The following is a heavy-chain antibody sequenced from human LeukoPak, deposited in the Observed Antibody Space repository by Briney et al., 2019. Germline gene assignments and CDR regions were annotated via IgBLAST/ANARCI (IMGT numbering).Heavy chain of an antibody. Sequence: GGSLRLSCAASGFTFDDYAMHWVRQAPGKGLEWVSGISWNSGSIGYADSVKGRFTISRDNAKNSLYLQMNSLRAEDTALYYCAKDTGSIAARPSFDYWGQGTLVIVSS. CDR3: AKDTGSIAARPSFDY. D-gene: IGHD6-6*01. CDR2: ISWNSGSI. V-gene: IGHV3-9*01. CDR1: GFTFDDYA. J-gene: IGHJ4*02.